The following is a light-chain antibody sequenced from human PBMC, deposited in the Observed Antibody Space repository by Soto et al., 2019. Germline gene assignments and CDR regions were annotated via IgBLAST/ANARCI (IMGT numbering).Light chain of an antibody. CDR2: EVS. Sequence: QPASVSGSPGQSITISCTGTSSDVGSYNLVSWYQQHPGKAPKLMIYEVSKRPSGVSNRFFGSKSGNTASLTISGLQAEDEADYYCCSYAGSSTFVVFGGGTKLTVL. CDR3: CSYAGSSTFVV. J-gene: IGLJ2*01. CDR1: SSDVGSYNL. V-gene: IGLV2-23*02.